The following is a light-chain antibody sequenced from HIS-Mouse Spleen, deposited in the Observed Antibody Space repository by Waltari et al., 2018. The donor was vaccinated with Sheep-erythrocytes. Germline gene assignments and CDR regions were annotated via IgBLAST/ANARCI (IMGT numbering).Light chain of an antibody. CDR1: SSDVGGYNY. V-gene: IGLV2-11*01. CDR2: DVS. Sequence: QSARTQPRSVSGSPGQSVTISCTGTSSDVGGYNYVSWYQQHPGKAPKLRIYDVSKRPAGVPDRFSGSKSVNTASLTISGLQAEDEADYYCCSYAGSYNHVFATGTKVTVL. J-gene: IGLJ1*01. CDR3: CSYAGSYNHV.